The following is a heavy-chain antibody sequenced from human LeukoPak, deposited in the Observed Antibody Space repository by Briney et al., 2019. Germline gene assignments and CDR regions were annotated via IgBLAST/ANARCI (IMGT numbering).Heavy chain of an antibody. V-gene: IGHV3-33*06. CDR1: GFTFSSYG. D-gene: IGHD4-17*01. CDR2: IWYDGSNK. J-gene: IGHJ4*02. Sequence: GGSLRLSCAASGFTFSSYGMHWVRQAPGKGLEWVAIIWYDGSNKYYADSVKGRFTISRDNSKNTLYLQMNSLRAEDTAVYYCAKFQYGDYGYFDYWGQGTLVTVSS. CDR3: AKFQYGDYGYFDY.